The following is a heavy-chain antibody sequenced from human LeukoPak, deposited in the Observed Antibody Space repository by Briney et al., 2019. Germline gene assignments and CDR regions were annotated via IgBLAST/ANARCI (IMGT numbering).Heavy chain of an antibody. D-gene: IGHD3-22*01. CDR1: GFTFSSYG. CDR2: ISYDGSNK. CDR3: ARDRGRYYDSRGFYWGYYFDS. J-gene: IGHJ4*02. Sequence: GGSLRLSCAASGFTFSSYGMHWVRQAPVKGLEWVAVISYDGSNKYYADSVKGRFTISRDNSKNTLYLQMSSVRVDDTAVYYCARDRGRYYDSRGFYWGYYFDSWGQGILVTVST. V-gene: IGHV3-30*03.